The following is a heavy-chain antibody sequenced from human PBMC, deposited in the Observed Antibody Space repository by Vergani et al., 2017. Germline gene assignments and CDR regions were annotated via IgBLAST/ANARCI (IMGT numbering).Heavy chain of an antibody. D-gene: IGHD3-22*01. CDR1: GFSLSTSGMC. J-gene: IGHJ4*02. CDR2: IDWDDDK. Sequence: QVTLRESAPALVKPTQTLTLTCTFSGFSLSTSGMCVSWIRQPPGKALEWLALIDWDDDKYYSTSLKTRLTISKDTSKNQVVLTMTNMDPVDTATYYCARATYYYDSSGYDSYFDYWGQGTLVTVSS. V-gene: IGHV2-70*01. CDR3: ARATYYYDSSGYDSYFDY.